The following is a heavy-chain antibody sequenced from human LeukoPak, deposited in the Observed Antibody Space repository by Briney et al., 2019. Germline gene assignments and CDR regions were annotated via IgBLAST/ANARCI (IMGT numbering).Heavy chain of an antibody. CDR2: INPSDSDT. D-gene: IGHD4-17*01. Sequence: GESLKISCKGSGYSFTNYWIGWVRQMPGKGLEWMGIINPSDSDTTYSPSFQGQVTISADRSISTAYLQWSSLKASDTAIYYCARLRTTRGPVTVTPSYPDSPNWFDPWGQGTLVTVSS. CDR1: GYSFTNYW. CDR3: ARLRTTRGPVTVTPSYPDSPNWFDP. V-gene: IGHV5-51*01. J-gene: IGHJ5*02.